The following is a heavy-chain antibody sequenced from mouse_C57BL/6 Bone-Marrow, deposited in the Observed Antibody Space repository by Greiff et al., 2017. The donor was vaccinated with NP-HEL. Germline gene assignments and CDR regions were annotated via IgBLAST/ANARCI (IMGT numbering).Heavy chain of an antibody. Sequence: EVQLQQSGAELVRPGASVKLSCTASGFNIKDGYMHWVKQRPEQGLEWIGWIDPENGDTEYASKFQGKATITADTSSNTAYLQLSSLTSEDTAVYYCTILTVVPFDYWGQGTTLTVSS. CDR1: GFNIKDGY. J-gene: IGHJ2*01. V-gene: IGHV14-4*01. D-gene: IGHD1-1*01. CDR2: IDPENGDT. CDR3: TILTVVPFDY.